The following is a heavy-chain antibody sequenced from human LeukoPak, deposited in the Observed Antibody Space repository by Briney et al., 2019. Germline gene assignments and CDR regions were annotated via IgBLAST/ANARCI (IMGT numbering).Heavy chain of an antibody. Sequence: GGSLRLSCAASGFTFSSHGMHWVRQAPGKGLEWVALIWYDGTDTYYADSVMGRFTISRDDSKNTVYLQMNSLRAEDTAFYYCARGFLDFDFWGHGTLVTVSS. CDR2: IWYDGTDT. V-gene: IGHV3-33*01. CDR3: ARGFLDFDF. D-gene: IGHD3-3*01. J-gene: IGHJ4*01. CDR1: GFTFSSHG.